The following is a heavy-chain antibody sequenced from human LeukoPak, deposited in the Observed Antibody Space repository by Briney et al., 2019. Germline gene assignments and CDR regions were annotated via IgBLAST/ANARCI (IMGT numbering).Heavy chain of an antibody. CDR3: ARDRKGTTELES. D-gene: IGHD4-17*01. CDR2: ISSGGSDI. CDR1: GFTFSSYE. V-gene: IGHV3-48*03. J-gene: IGHJ4*02. Sequence: GGSLRLSCVASGFTFSSYEMNWVRQAPGKGLEWVSYISSGGSDIYYADSVKGRFTISRDNAKNSLYLQMNSLRAEDTAVYYCARDRKGTTELESWGQGTLVTVSS.